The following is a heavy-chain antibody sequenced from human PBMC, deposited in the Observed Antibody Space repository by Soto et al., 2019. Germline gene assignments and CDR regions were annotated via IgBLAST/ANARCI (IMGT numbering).Heavy chain of an antibody. CDR3: ARSIPGVRYYGMDV. CDR2: IGESGTPT. V-gene: IGHV3-23*01. J-gene: IGHJ6*02. Sequence: EVQVLESGGGLVQPGGSLRLSCAASGFTFSSYAMKWVRQAPGKGLEWVSLIGESGTPTYYADSVKGRFTISRDNSGNTLFLETYSLSAEDTAVYYCARSIPGVRYYGMDVWGQGTTVTVSS. CDR1: GFTFSSYA. D-gene: IGHD2-2*01.